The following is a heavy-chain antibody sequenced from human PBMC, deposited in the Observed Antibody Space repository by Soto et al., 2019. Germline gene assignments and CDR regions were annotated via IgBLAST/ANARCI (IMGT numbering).Heavy chain of an antibody. Sequence: ASVKVSCKASGYSFTDYHIHWVRQAPGQGLEWLGRINPKSGGPSTAQKFQGWVTMTTDTPISTASMELTRLTSDDTAIYYCARGDSTDCSNGVCSFFYNHDMDVWGQGTTVTVSS. V-gene: IGHV1-2*04. CDR3: ARGDSTDCSNGVCSFFYNHDMDV. CDR2: INPKSGGP. CDR1: GYSFTDYH. J-gene: IGHJ6*02. D-gene: IGHD2-8*01.